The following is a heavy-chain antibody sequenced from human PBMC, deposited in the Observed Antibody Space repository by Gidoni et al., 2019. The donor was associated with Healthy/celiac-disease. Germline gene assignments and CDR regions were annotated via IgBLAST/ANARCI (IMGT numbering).Heavy chain of an antibody. D-gene: IGHD2-21*02. J-gene: IGHJ4*02. CDR2: CITILGIA. V-gene: IGHV1-69*04. CDR1: GGTFSRYA. CDR3: ARVVGVTAIPTT. Sequence: VQLVQSGAEVEKPGSSVNVSCKASGGTFSRYAISWVRQAPGQGIEWMGRCITILGIANYAQKFQGRVTITADKYTSTAYMELSSLRSEDTAVYYCARVVGVTAIPTTWGQGTLVTVSS.